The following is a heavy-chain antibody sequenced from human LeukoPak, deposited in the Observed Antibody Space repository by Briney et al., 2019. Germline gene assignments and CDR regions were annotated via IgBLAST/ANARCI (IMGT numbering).Heavy chain of an antibody. CDR3: ARDSPYSSSWYAAFYYYYYMDV. J-gene: IGHJ6*03. CDR2: ISSSSSYI. Sequence: GGSLRLSCAASGFTFSSYSMNWVRQAPGKGLEWGSSISSSSSYIYYAHSVKGRFTISRDNAKNSLYLQMNSLRAEDTAVYYCARDSPYSSSWYAAFYYYYYMDVWGKGTTVTVSS. V-gene: IGHV3-21*01. CDR1: GFTFSSYS. D-gene: IGHD6-13*01.